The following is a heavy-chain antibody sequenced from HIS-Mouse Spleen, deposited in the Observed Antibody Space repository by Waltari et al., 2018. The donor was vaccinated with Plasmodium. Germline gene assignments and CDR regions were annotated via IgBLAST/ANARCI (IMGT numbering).Heavy chain of an antibody. J-gene: IGHJ3*02. CDR1: GGSISSYY. Sequence: QVQLQESGPGLVKPSETLSLTCTVSGGSISSYYWTWIWQPAGKGLEWIGRIYTRGSTNYNPSLKSRVTMSVDTSKNQFSLKLSSVTAADTAVYYCARTIITMIDAFDIWGQGTMVTVSS. CDR2: IYTRGST. D-gene: IGHD3-22*01. CDR3: ARTIITMIDAFDI. V-gene: IGHV4-4*07.